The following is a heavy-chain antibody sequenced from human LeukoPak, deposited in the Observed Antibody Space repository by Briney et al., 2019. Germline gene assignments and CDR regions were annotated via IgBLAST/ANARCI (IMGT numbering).Heavy chain of an antibody. D-gene: IGHD6-13*01. Sequence: PSETLSLTCTVSGGSISSYYWSWIRQPAGKGLEWIGRIYTSGSTSYNPSLKSRVTMSVDTSKNQFSLKLSSVTAADTAVYYCARERGSSWDDAFDIWGQGTMVTVSS. CDR2: IYTSGST. J-gene: IGHJ3*02. CDR3: ARERGSSWDDAFDI. CDR1: GGSISSYY. V-gene: IGHV4-4*07.